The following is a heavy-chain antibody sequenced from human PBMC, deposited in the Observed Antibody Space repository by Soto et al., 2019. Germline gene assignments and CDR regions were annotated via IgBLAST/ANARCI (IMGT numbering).Heavy chain of an antibody. CDR3: ARGRYGDY. CDR2: ISAHNGNT. J-gene: IGHJ4*02. D-gene: IGHD4-17*01. CDR1: GYILTSYG. V-gene: IGHV1-18*01. Sequence: GPEVKKPGASVKVSCKGSGYILTSYGIAWVRQAPGQGLEWMGWISAHNGNTEYAQKFQGRVTVTRDTSTSTAYLELRSLRSDDTALYYCARGRYGDYWGQGALDTVSS.